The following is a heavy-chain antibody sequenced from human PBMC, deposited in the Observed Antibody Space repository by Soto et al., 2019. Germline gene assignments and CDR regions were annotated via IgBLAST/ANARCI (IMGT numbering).Heavy chain of an antibody. V-gene: IGHV4-61*01. CDR2: VYHTGRT. CDR3: ARDFAYFDS. CDR1: GGSFKSGSYS. D-gene: IGHD3-3*01. Sequence: QVQLQESGPGLVKPSETLSLTCTVSGGSFKSGSYSWSWIRQPPGKGLEWIGYVYHTGRTSYNPSLKRRVSISMDTSKNQFSLNLDSVTPADTAVYFWARDFAYFDSWGQGTLVTVSS. J-gene: IGHJ4*02.